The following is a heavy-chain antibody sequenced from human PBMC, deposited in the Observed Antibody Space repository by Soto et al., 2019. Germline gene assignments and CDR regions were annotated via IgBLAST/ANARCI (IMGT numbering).Heavy chain of an antibody. CDR3: ARHVRSSGWYWTGPEDPLNWFDP. Sequence: SETLSLTCTVSGGSISSGGYYWSWIRQPPGKGLEWIGYIYYSGSTNYNPSLKSRVTISVDTSKNQFSLKLSSVTAADTAVYYCARHVRSSGWYWTGPEDPLNWFDPWGQGTLVTVSS. V-gene: IGHV4-61*08. CDR1: GGSISSGGYY. J-gene: IGHJ5*02. D-gene: IGHD6-19*01. CDR2: IYYSGST.